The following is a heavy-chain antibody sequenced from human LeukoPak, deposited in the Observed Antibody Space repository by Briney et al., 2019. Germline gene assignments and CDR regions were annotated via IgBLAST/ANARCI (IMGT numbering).Heavy chain of an antibody. D-gene: IGHD4-17*01. V-gene: IGHV5-51*01. Sequence: GESLKISCKGSGYTFSSHWITWVRQMPGKGLDWMGIIYPDDSDTRYSPSFQGQVTISADKSISTAYLQWGSPKASDTATYYCAIIYADSRAFDYWGQGTLVTVSS. J-gene: IGHJ4*02. CDR2: IYPDDSDT. CDR3: AIIYADSRAFDY. CDR1: GYTFSSHW.